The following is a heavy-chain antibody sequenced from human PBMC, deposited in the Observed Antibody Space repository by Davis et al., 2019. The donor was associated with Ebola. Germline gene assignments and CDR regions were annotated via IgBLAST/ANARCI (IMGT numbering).Heavy chain of an antibody. V-gene: IGHV4-34*01. Sequence: MPSETLSLTCAVYGGSFSAYYWSWIRQPPGKGLEWIGEIYHTGDTNYNPSLKSRVTISVDTSKNQFSLRLNSVTAADTAVYYCARVNFCIGGSCYSHDHWGQGTLVTVSS. CDR1: GGSFSAYY. J-gene: IGHJ5*02. CDR2: IYHTGDT. CDR3: ARVNFCIGGSCYSHDH. D-gene: IGHD2-15*01.